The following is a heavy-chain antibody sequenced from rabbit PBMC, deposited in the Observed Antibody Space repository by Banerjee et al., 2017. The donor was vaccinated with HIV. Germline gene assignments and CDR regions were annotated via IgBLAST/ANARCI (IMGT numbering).Heavy chain of an antibody. J-gene: IGHJ4*01. CDR1: RFSFVGSYY. CDR2: IYAGSSGST. Sequence: QSLEESGGDLVKPGASLTLTCTASRFSFVGSYYMCWVRQAPGKGLEWIGCIYAGSSGSTYYASWAKGRFTISKTSSTTVTLQMTSLTAADTATYFCARDRYTLSSDYSYYFGLWGQGTLVTVS. D-gene: IGHD1-1*01. V-gene: IGHV1S40*01. CDR3: ARDRYTLSSDYSYYFGL.